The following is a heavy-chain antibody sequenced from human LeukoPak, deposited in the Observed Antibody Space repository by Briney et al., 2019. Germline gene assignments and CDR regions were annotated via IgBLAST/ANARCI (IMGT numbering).Heavy chain of an antibody. J-gene: IGHJ3*02. CDR2: IYYSGST. CDR1: GGSISNYY. D-gene: IGHD3-16*02. CDR3: ARSLDTTYDYVWGSYRPDAFDI. Sequence: PSETLSLTCTVSGGSISNYYWSWIRQPPGKGLEWIGYIYYSGSTNYNPSLKSRVTISVDTSKNQFSLKLSSVTAADTAVYYCARSLDTTYDYVWGSYRPDAFDIWGQGTMVTVSS. V-gene: IGHV4-59*08.